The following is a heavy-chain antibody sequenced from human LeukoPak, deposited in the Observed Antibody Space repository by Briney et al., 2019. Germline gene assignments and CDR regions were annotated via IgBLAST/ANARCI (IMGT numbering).Heavy chain of an antibody. J-gene: IGHJ6*02. CDR2: ISSSGSTI. D-gene: IGHD2-15*01. CDR3: AGRVKYYYGMDV. V-gene: IGHV3-48*03. CDR1: GFTFSSYE. Sequence: GGCLRLSCAASGFTFSSYEMNWVRQAPGKGLEWVSYISSSGSTIYYADSVKGRFTISRDNAKNSLYLQMNSLRAEDTAVYYCAGRVKYYYGMDVWGQGTTVTVSS.